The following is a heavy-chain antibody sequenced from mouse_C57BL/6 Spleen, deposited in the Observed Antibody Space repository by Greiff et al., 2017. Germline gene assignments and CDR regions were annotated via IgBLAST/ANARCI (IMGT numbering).Heavy chain of an antibody. CDR2: IDPSDSYT. Sequence: QVQLKQPGAELVRPGTSVKLSCKASGYTFTSYWMHWVKQRPGQGLEWIGVIDPSDSYTNYNQKFKGKATLTVDPSSSTAYMQLSSLTSEDSAVYYCARGENYGSSYGWDYWGQGTTLTVSS. CDR3: ARGENYGSSYGWDY. V-gene: IGHV1-59*01. CDR1: GYTFTSYW. J-gene: IGHJ2*01. D-gene: IGHD1-1*01.